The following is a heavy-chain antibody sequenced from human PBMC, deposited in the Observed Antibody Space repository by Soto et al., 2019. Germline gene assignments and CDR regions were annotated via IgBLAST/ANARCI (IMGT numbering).Heavy chain of an antibody. J-gene: IGHJ5*02. CDR1: SGTISSSNW. CDR2: INQSGSP. D-gene: IGHD2-15*01. V-gene: IGHV4-4*02. CDR3: AGLGMVAAHREFDP. Sequence: SETLSLTCAGSSGTISSSNWWTWVRQPSGKGLEWIGEINQSGSPNYNPSLRSRVTISVDKSKSQFFLKLSSVTAADTAIYYCAGLGMVAAHREFDPWGQGTLVTVSS.